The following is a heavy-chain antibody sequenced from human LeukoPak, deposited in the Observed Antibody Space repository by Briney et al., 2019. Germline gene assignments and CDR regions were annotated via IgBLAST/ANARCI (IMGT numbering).Heavy chain of an antibody. Sequence: PSETLSLTCSVSGASIDSHYWSWIRQSPGKGLDWIGYVFNGGSTNYNPSLNRRVTMSLDTSRAQFSLRMSSVTAADTAIYYCASRPADTTWYGVFDYWSQGTLVTVSS. D-gene: IGHD3-10*01. V-gene: IGHV4-59*11. CDR2: VFNGGST. J-gene: IGHJ4*02. CDR3: ASRPADTTWYGVFDY. CDR1: GASIDSHY.